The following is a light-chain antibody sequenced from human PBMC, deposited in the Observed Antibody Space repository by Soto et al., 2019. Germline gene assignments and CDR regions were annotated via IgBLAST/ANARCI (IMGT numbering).Light chain of an antibody. V-gene: IGLV1-51*01. CDR1: SSNIGNNY. J-gene: IGLJ1*01. CDR3: GTWDSRLTAYV. CDR2: DNN. Sequence: QSVLTQPPSVSAASGQKVTISCSGSSSNIGNNYVSWYQQLPGAAPKLLIYDNNKRPSGIPDRFSGSKSGTSATLGITGLQTGDEADYYCGTWDSRLTAYVFGTGTKVTVL.